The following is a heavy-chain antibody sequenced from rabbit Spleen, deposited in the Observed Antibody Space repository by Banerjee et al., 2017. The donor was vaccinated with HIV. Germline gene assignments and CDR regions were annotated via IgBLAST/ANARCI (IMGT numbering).Heavy chain of an antibody. Sequence: QEHLAESGGDLVKPGASLTLTCKASGLDFSSSYWICWVRQAPGKVLEWIACIDVVKSGSTYYASWAKGRFTISKTSSTTVTLQMTSLTAADMATYFCARDAAGREDFNLWGQGTLVTVS. CDR3: ARDAAGREDFNL. J-gene: IGHJ4*01. D-gene: IGHD4-2*01. V-gene: IGHV1S45*01. CDR1: GLDFSSSYW. CDR2: IDVVKSGST.